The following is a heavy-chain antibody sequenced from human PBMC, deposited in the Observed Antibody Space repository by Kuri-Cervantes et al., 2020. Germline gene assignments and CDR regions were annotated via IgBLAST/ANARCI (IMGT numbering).Heavy chain of an antibody. CDR3: AGRDY. J-gene: IGHJ4*02. CDR1: GFTFDDYT. V-gene: IGHV3-43*01. Sequence: LSLTCAASGFTFDDYTMHWVRQAPGKGLEWVSLISWDGGSTYYADSVKGRFTISRDNAKNSLYLQMNSLRAEDTAVYYCAGRDYWGQGTLVTVSS. CDR2: ISWDGGST.